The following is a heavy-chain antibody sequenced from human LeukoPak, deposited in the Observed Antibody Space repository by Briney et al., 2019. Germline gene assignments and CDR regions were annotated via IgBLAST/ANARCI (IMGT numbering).Heavy chain of an antibody. D-gene: IGHD6-19*01. CDR3: ARPRAVAGTHYGMDV. CDR2: IYPGDSDT. CDR1: GYSFTSYW. J-gene: IGHJ6*02. V-gene: IGHV5-51*01. Sequence: KVSCRASGYSFTSYWIGWVRQMPGKGLEWMGIIYPGDSDTRYSPSFQGQVTISADKSISTAYLQWSSLKASDTAMYYCARPRAVAGTHYGMDVWGQGTTVTVSS.